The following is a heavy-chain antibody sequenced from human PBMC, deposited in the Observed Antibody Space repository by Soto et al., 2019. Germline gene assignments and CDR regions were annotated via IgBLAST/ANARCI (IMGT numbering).Heavy chain of an antibody. V-gene: IGHV3-23*01. D-gene: IGHD6-19*01. CDR2: ISGSGGST. CDR1: GFTFSSYA. Sequence: TGGSLRLSCAASGFTFSSYAMSWVRQAPGKGLEWVSAISGSGGSTYYADSVKGRFTISRDNSKNTLYLQMNSLRAEDTAVYYCAKGSMGNSSRVSVHPSPDDYWGQGTLVTVSS. J-gene: IGHJ4*02. CDR3: AKGSMGNSSRVSVHPSPDDY.